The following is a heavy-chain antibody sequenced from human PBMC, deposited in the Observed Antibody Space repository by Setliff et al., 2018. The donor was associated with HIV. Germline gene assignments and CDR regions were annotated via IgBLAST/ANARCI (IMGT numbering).Heavy chain of an antibody. Sequence: PGGSLRLSCSASGFTLSNYWMSWVRQAPGKGLEWVANIKQDGSEMYYVDSVKGRFTISRDNANNSLFLQMNSLRAEDTAVYYCARDQGVRHWFDPWGQGTLVTVSS. CDR3: ARDQGVRHWFDP. V-gene: IGHV3-7*01. J-gene: IGHJ5*02. CDR1: GFTLSNYW. D-gene: IGHD3-10*01. CDR2: IKQDGSEM.